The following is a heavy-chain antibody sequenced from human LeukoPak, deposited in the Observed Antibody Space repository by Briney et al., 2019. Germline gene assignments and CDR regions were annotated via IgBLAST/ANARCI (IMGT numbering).Heavy chain of an antibody. D-gene: IGHD6-13*01. Sequence: ASVKVSCKASGGTFSSYAISWVRQAPGQGLEWMGRIIPILGIANCAQKFQGRVTITADKSTSTAYMELSSLRSEDTAVYYCAREPYSSSWYPFDYWGQGTLVTVSS. CDR2: IIPILGIA. CDR1: GGTFSSYA. J-gene: IGHJ4*02. CDR3: AREPYSSSWYPFDY. V-gene: IGHV1-69*04.